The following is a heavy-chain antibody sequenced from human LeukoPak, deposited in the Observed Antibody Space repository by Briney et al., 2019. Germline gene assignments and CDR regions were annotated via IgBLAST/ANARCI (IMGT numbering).Heavy chain of an antibody. CDR1: GYTLTSYD. Sequence: ASVKVSCKASGYTLTSYDINWVRQATGQGLEWMGWMNPNSGNTGYAQKFQGRVTITRNTSISTAYMELSSLRSEDTAVYYCARAYYDFWSGYYCFDYWGQGTLVTVSS. CDR2: MNPNSGNT. V-gene: IGHV1-8*03. CDR3: ARAYYDFWSGYYCFDY. D-gene: IGHD3-3*01. J-gene: IGHJ4*02.